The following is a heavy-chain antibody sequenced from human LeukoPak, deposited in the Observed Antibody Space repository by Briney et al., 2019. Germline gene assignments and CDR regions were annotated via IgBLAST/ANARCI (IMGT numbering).Heavy chain of an antibody. D-gene: IGHD2-21*02. Sequence: GESLKISCTASGYSFTTYWIGWVRQMPGKGLEWMGIIYPGDSDTRYRPSFQGQVTISADKSISTAYLQWSSLKASDTAIYHCARWVTADRGKKDAFDIWGQGTMVTVSS. CDR2: IYPGDSDT. J-gene: IGHJ3*02. CDR3: ARWVTADRGKKDAFDI. CDR1: GYSFTTYW. V-gene: IGHV5-51*01.